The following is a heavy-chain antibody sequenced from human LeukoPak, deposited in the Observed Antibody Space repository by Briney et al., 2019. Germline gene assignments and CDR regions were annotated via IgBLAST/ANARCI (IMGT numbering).Heavy chain of an antibody. V-gene: IGHV3-11*01. CDR3: TARNIAVAGTLIDY. Sequence: GGSLRLSCAASGFTFSDYYMCWIRQAPGKGLEWVSYISSSGSTIYYADSVKGRFTISRDNAKNSLYLQMNSLIAADTAVYYCTARNIAVAGTLIDYWGQGPLVTVSS. CDR1: GFTFSDYY. CDR2: ISSSGSTI. J-gene: IGHJ4*02. D-gene: IGHD6-19*01.